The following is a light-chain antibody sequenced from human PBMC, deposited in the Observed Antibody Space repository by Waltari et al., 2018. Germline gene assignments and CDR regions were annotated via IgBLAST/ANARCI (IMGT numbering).Light chain of an antibody. Sequence: QSVLAQPPSVSGTPGQRVTISCTGSSSNLGAYDDHWYQQLPGTAPKLLIYGTNSRPSGVPDRFSGSKSVTSASLVIAGLQVEDEADYYCQTYDRSLSASVFGGGTKLTVL. V-gene: IGLV1-40*01. J-gene: IGLJ2*01. CDR3: QTYDRSLSASV. CDR2: GTN. CDR1: SSNLGAYD.